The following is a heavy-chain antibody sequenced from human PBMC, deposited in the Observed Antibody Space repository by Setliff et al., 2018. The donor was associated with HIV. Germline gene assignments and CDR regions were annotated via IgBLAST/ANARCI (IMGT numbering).Heavy chain of an antibody. CDR2: VYSTGST. V-gene: IGHV4-59*11. CDR3: ASTPMGMTRKPIWYYHMDV. Sequence: ETLSLTCTVSGGSIENLYWTWIRQPSGRGLEWIGYVYSTGSTKYNPSLKSRATMSDDTSKNQISLTLTSVSAADTAVYYCASTPMGMTRKPIWYYHMDVWGHGITVTVSS. CDR1: GGSIENLY. D-gene: IGHD7-27*01. J-gene: IGHJ6*03.